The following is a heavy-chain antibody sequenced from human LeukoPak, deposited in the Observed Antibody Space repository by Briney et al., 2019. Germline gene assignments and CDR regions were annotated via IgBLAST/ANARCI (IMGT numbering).Heavy chain of an antibody. CDR2: IYYSGST. Sequence: PSETLSLTCTVSGGSISSYYWSWIRQPPGKGLEWIGYIYYSGSTNYNPSLKSRVTISVDTSKNQFSLKLSSVTVADTAVYYCARNQIVGASEFDYWAREPWSPSPQ. D-gene: IGHD1-26*01. CDR3: ARNQIVGASEFDY. V-gene: IGHV4-59*12. CDR1: GGSISSYY. J-gene: IGHJ4*02.